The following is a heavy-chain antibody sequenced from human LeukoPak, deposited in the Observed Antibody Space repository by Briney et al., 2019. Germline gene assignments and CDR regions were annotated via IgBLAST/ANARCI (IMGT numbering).Heavy chain of an antibody. V-gene: IGHV4-39*07. D-gene: IGHD6-19*01. J-gene: IGHJ4*02. Sequence: SETLSLTCTVSGGSISSSSYYWGWIRQPPGKGLEWIGEISHSGNTNYNPSLKSRVTISIDTSKNQFSLKLSSVTAADTAIYYCARPFLRFSSGWHFDYWGQGILVTVSS. CDR1: GGSISSSSYY. CDR3: ARPFLRFSSGWHFDY. CDR2: ISHSGNT.